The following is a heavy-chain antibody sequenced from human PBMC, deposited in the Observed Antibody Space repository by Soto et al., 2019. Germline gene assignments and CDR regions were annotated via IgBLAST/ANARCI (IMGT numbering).Heavy chain of an antibody. J-gene: IGHJ6*02. D-gene: IGHD3-3*01. CDR1: GFTFSSYS. CDR2: ISSSSSYI. CDR3: ARDHAYYDFWSGYQVYYYYGMDV. Sequence: EVQLVESGGGLVKPGGTLRLSCAASGFTFSSYSMNWVRQAPGKGLEWVSSISSSSSYIYYADSVKGRFTISRDNAKNSRYLQMNRLRAEDTAVYYCARDHAYYDFWSGYQVYYYYGMDVWGQGTTVTVSS. V-gene: IGHV3-21*01.